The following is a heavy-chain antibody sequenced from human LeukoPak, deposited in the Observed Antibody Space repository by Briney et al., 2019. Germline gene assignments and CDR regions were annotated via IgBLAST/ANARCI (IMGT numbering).Heavy chain of an antibody. V-gene: IGHV4-59*01. CDR2: INYSGNT. CDR1: GDSISSYY. D-gene: IGHD4-17*01. Sequence: SETLSLTCTVSGDSISSYYWSWIRQPPGKGLEWMGYINYSGNTNYNPSLKSRVTISVDTSKNQFTLRLTSVTAADTAVYYCAREGRQDYVYFDCWGQGTLVTVSS. CDR3: AREGRQDYVYFDC. J-gene: IGHJ4*02.